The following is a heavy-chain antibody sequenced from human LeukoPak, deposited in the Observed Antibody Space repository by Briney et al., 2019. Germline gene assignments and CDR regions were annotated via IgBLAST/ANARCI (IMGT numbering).Heavy chain of an antibody. CDR3: ARTHSRIAVAGTGG. Sequence: GASVKVSCKASGYTFTGYYMHWVRQAPGQGLEWMGWINPNSGGTNYAQKFQGRVTMTTDTSTSTAYMELRSLRSDDTAVYYCARTHSRIAVAGTGGWGQGTLVTVSS. CDR1: GYTFTGYY. J-gene: IGHJ4*02. CDR2: INPNSGGT. D-gene: IGHD6-19*01. V-gene: IGHV1-2*02.